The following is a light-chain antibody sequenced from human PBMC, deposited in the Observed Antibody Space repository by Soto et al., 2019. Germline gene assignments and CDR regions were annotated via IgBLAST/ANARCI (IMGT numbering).Light chain of an antibody. CDR2: GAS. Sequence: EIVLTQSPGTLSLSPGERATLSCRASQSVSSSYLAWYQQKPGQAPRLLNYGASSRATGIPDRFSGSGSGTDFTLTISRLEPEDFAVYYCQQYGSSLGLTFGGGTKVEIK. J-gene: IGKJ4*01. CDR3: QQYGSSLGLT. CDR1: QSVSSSY. V-gene: IGKV3-20*01.